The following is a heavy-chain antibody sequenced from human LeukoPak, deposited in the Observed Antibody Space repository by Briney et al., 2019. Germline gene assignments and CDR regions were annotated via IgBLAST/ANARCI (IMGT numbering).Heavy chain of an antibody. CDR2: ISRSGSTK. Sequence: GGSLRLSCAASGFTFSDYNMRWIRQAPGKGLEWVSSISRSGSTKYYADSVKGRFTISRDNSKNTLYLQMNSLRAEDTAIYYCAKDREYTYGFSYWGQGTLVTVSS. D-gene: IGHD5-18*01. CDR3: AKDREYTYGFSY. CDR1: GFTFSDYN. J-gene: IGHJ4*02. V-gene: IGHV3-11*04.